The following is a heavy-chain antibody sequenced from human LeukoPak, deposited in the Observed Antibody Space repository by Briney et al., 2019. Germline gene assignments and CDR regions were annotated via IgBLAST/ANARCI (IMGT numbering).Heavy chain of an antibody. CDR1: GVTFSIYA. V-gene: IGHV3-23*01. D-gene: IGHD3-3*01. J-gene: IGHJ4*02. CDR2: ITSSGDGS. Sequence: GGSLRLSCAASGVTFSIYAMSWVRQAPGKGLEWVSSITSSGDGSYYADSVKGRFTISRDNSENTLYLQMSSLRAGDTAVYYCAKDRPNYHESNGHYYRRDGDFWGQGTLVTVSS. CDR3: AKDRPNYHESNGHYYRRDGDF.